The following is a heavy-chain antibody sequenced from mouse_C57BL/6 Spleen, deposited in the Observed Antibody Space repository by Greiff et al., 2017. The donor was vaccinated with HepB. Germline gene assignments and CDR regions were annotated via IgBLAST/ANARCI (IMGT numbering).Heavy chain of an antibody. CDR2: ISNGGGST. J-gene: IGHJ2*01. D-gene: IGHD1-1*01. Sequence: EVKLVESGGGLVQPGGSLKLSCAASGFTFSDYYMYWVRQTPEKRLEWVAYISNGGGSTYYPDTVKGRFTISRDNAKNTLYLQMSRLKSEDTAMYYCARQGDYHYGSSPYFDYWGQGTTPTVSS. V-gene: IGHV5-12*01. CDR3: ARQGDYHYGSSPYFDY. CDR1: GFTFSDYY.